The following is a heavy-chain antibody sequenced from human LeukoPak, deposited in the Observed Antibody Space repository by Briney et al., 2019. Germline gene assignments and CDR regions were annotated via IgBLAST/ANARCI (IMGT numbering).Heavy chain of an antibody. V-gene: IGHV3-23*01. D-gene: IGHD3-10*02. CDR2: ISGSGGST. CDR1: AFTFSSYA. CDR3: AELGITTIGGV. Sequence: GGSLRLSCAASAFTFSSYAMSWVRQAPGKGLEWVSVISGSGGSTFYADSVKGRFTISRDNSKNTLYLQMNSLRAEDTAVYYCAELGITTIGGVWGKGTTVTISS. J-gene: IGHJ6*04.